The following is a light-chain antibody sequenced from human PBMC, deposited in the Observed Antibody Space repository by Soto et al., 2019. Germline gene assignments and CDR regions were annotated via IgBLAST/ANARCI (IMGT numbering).Light chain of an antibody. CDR2: VEGSGSY. Sequence: QSVLTQSSSASASLGSSVRLTCTLSSGHSSYIIAWHQQQLGKAPRFLMKVEGSGSYDKGSGVPDRFSGSSSGADRYLTISNLQFEDEADYFCETWDNNTWVFGGGTKLTVL. V-gene: IGLV4-60*02. CDR1: SGHSSYI. CDR3: ETWDNNTWV. J-gene: IGLJ3*02.